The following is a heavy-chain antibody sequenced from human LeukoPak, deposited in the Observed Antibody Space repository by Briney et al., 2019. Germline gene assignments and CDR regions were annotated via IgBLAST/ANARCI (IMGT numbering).Heavy chain of an antibody. CDR3: AKGHCYGSGSLDY. D-gene: IGHD3-10*01. Sequence: GGSLRLSCAASGFTFSSYGMSWVRQAPGKGLEWVSAIGGRDGSTYYADSVKGRFTISRDNSKNTLYVQMNSLRAEDTAVYYCAKGHCYGSGSLDYWGQGTLVTVSS. CDR2: IGGRDGST. CDR1: GFTFSSYG. J-gene: IGHJ4*02. V-gene: IGHV3-23*01.